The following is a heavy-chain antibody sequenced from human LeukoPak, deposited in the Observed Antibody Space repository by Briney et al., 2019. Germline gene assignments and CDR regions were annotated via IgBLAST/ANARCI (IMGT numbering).Heavy chain of an antibody. CDR1: GGSISSYY. D-gene: IGHD3-3*01. CDR3: ASGARPYYDFWSGYPPGFAFDI. Sequence: SETLSLTCTVSGGSISSYYWSWIRQPPGKGLEWIGYIYYSGSTNYNPSLKSRVTISVDTSKNQFSLKLSSVTAADTAVYYCASGARPYYDFWSGYPPGFAFDIWGQGTMVTVSS. CDR2: IYYSGST. V-gene: IGHV4-59*01. J-gene: IGHJ3*02.